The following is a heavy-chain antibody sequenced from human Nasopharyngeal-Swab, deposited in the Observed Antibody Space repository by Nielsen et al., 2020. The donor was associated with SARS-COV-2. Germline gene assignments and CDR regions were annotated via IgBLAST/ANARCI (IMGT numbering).Heavy chain of an antibody. Sequence: GESLKISCKGSGYSFTNYWIGWVRQMPGKGLEWMGIIYPGDSDTRYSPSFQGQVTISADKSISTAYLQWSSLKASDTAMYYCARGVDVLRYFDWLLYHPRYNNWFDPWGQGTLVTVSS. CDR1: GYSFTNYW. V-gene: IGHV5-51*01. J-gene: IGHJ5*02. CDR2: IYPGDSDT. D-gene: IGHD3-9*01. CDR3: ARGVDVLRYFDWLLYHPRYNNWFDP.